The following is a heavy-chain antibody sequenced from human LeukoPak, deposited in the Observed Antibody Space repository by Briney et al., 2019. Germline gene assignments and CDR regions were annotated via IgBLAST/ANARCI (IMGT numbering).Heavy chain of an antibody. D-gene: IGHD2-15*01. CDR1: GYTFTGYY. CDR3: ARAYCRGGSCPLDY. V-gene: IGHV1-2*04. J-gene: IGHJ4*02. CDR2: INPNSGGT. Sequence: ASVKVSCKASGYTFTGYYMHWVRQAPGQGLEWMGWINPNSGGTNYAQKFQGWVTMTRDTSISTAYMELSRLRSDDTAVYYCARAYCRGGSCPLDYWGQGTLVTVSS.